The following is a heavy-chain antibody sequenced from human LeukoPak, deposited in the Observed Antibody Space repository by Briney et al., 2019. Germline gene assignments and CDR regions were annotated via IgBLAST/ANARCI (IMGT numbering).Heavy chain of an antibody. CDR3: ARDYDFSSGYFDY. J-gene: IGHJ4*02. CDR2: IKQDGSEK. V-gene: IGHV3-7*01. D-gene: IGHD3-3*01. CDR1: GFTFSGYW. Sequence: GRSLRLSCAASGFTFSGYWMSWVRQAPGKGLEWVANIKQDGSEKYYVDSVKGRFTISRDNAKNSLYLQMNSLRAEDTAVYYCARDYDFSSGYFDYWGQGTLVTVSS.